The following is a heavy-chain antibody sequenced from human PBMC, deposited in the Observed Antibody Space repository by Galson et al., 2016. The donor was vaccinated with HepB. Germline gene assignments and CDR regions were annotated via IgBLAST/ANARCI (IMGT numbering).Heavy chain of an antibody. V-gene: IGHV3-9*01. CDR1: GFTFGDYA. CDR3: AKDRVSFYYYGMDV. Sequence: SLRLSCAASGFTFGDYAMHWVRQAPGKGLEWVSGITWNSGAIAYADSVKGRFNISRDNARKYLYRQMNNLRTGDTALYYCAKDRVSFYYYGMDVWGQGTTVTVSS. J-gene: IGHJ6*02. D-gene: IGHD2-8*01. CDR2: ITWNSGAI.